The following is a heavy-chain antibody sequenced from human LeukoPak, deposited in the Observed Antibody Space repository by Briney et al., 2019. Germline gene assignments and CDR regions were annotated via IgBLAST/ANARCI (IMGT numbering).Heavy chain of an antibody. V-gene: IGHV4-4*07. CDR1: GGSISSYN. Sequence: SETLSLTCTVYGGSISSYNWSWVRQTAGKGLEWIGRIYTSGSTNYNPSLKSQVNMSVDTSRNKFSLKLSSVTAADTAVYYCARLQDTVAGKKVDDYWGQGTLVTVSS. J-gene: IGHJ4*02. CDR3: ARLQDTVAGKKVDDY. D-gene: IGHD6-19*01. CDR2: IYTSGST.